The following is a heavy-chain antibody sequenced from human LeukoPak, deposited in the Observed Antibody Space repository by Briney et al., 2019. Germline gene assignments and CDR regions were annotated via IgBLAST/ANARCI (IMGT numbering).Heavy chain of an antibody. D-gene: IGHD6-13*01. J-gene: IGHJ6*03. CDR1: GYTFTSYD. V-gene: IGHV1-8*01. CDR3: ASTHIAAAGTLPHYYYYYMDV. Sequence: GASVKVSCKASGYTFTSYDINWVRQATGQGLEWMGWMNPNSGNTGYAQKFQGRVTMTRNTSISTAYMELSSLRSEDTAVYYCASTHIAAAGTLPHYYYYYMDVWGKGTTVTVSS. CDR2: MNPNSGNT.